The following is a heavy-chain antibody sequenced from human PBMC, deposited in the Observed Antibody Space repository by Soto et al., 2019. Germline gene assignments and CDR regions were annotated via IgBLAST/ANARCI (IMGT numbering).Heavy chain of an antibody. V-gene: IGHV2-70*11. D-gene: IGHD6-13*01. CDR3: ARIPPARSSSWYGEIDY. J-gene: IGHJ4*02. CDR2: IDWDDDK. Sequence: SGPTLVNPTQTLTLTCTFSGFSLSTSGVGVGWIRQPPGKALEWLARIDWDDDKYYSTSLKTRLTISKDTSKNQVVLTMTNMDPVDTATYYCARIPPARSSSWYGEIDYWGQGTLVTVSS. CDR1: GFSLSTSGVG.